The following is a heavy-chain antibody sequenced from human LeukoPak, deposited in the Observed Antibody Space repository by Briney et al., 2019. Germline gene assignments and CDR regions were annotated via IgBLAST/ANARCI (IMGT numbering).Heavy chain of an antibody. V-gene: IGHV3-11*06. Sequence: GGSLRLSCAASGFTFSDYYMSWIRQAPGKGLEWVSYISSSSSYTNYADSVKGRFTIPRDNSKNTLYLQMNSLRAEDTAVYYCAREDSSSWLDYWGQGTLVTVSS. CDR1: GFTFSDYY. J-gene: IGHJ4*02. CDR3: AREDSSSWLDY. D-gene: IGHD6-13*01. CDR2: ISSSSSYT.